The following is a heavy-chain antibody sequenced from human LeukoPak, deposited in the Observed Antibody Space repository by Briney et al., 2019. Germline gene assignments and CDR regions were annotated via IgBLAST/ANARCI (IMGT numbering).Heavy chain of an antibody. CDR1: GYTFTSNG. J-gene: IGHJ6*03. V-gene: IGHV1-18*01. CDR2: ISAYNGNT. Sequence: ASVKVSCKASGYTFTSNGISWVRQAPGQGLEWMGWISAYNGNTNYAQKLQGRVTMTTDTSTSTAYMELRSLRSDDTAVYYCARDPRDYTKSHTGRYPYYYYMDVWGKGTTVTVSS. CDR3: ARDPRDYTKSHTGRYPYYYYMDV. D-gene: IGHD2-2*02.